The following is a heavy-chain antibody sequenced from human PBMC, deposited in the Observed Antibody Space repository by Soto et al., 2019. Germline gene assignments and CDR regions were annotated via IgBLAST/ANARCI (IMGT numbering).Heavy chain of an antibody. V-gene: IGHV1-2*04. CDR3: ARSEVAGLSSSPFDY. D-gene: IGHD6-6*01. Sequence: ASVKVSCKASGYTFTGYYMHWVRQAPGQGLEWMGWINPNSGGTNYAQKFQGWVTMTRDTSISTAYMELSRLRSDDTAVYYCARSEVAGLSSSPFDYWGQGTLVTVSS. J-gene: IGHJ4*02. CDR1: GYTFTGYY. CDR2: INPNSGGT.